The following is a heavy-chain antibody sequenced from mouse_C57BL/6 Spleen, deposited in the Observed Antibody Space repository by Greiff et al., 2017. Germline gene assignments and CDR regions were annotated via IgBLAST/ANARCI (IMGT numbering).Heavy chain of an antibody. CDR1: GFTFTDYY. Sequence: EVKLVESGGGLVQPGGSLSLSCAASGFTFTDYYMSWVRQPPGKALEWLGFIRNKANGYTTEYSASVKGRFTISRDNSQSILYLQMNALRAEDSATYYCATYGRDYFDYWGQGTTLTVSS. V-gene: IGHV7-3*01. J-gene: IGHJ2*01. D-gene: IGHD3-1*01. CDR2: IRNKANGYTT. CDR3: ATYGRDYFDY.